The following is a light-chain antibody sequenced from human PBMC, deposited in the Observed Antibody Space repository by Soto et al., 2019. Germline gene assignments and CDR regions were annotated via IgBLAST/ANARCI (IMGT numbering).Light chain of an antibody. CDR1: SSDVGGYNS. J-gene: IGLJ2*01. V-gene: IGLV2-14*01. Sequence: QSALTQPASMSGSPGQSITISCTGTSSDVGGYNSVSWYQQHPGKAPKLMIYEVSNRPSGVSIRFSGSKSGNTASLTISGLQAEDEADYYCSSYTSSSTRVFGGGTKLTVL. CDR3: SSYTSSSTRV. CDR2: EVS.